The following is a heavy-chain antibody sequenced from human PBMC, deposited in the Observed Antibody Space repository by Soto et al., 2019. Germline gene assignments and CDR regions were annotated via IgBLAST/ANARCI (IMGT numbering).Heavy chain of an antibody. Sequence: PGGSLRLSCAASGFTFSSYWMHWVRQAPGKGLVWVSRINSDGSSTYYADSVKGRFTISRDNAKNTLYLQMNSLRAEDTAVYYCARDYYKYYDSSGYYRSPAYWGQGTLVTVSS. V-gene: IGHV3-74*01. CDR3: ARDYYKYYDSSGYYRSPAY. J-gene: IGHJ4*02. D-gene: IGHD3-22*01. CDR2: INSDGSST. CDR1: GFTFSSYW.